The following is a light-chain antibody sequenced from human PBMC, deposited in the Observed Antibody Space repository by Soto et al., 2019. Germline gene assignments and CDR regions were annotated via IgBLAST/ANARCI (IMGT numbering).Light chain of an antibody. CDR2: NNN. Sequence: QSVLTQPPSASATPGQRVTISCSGSSSNIGSNTVNWYQQLPGTAPKLLIYNNNQRPSGVPDRFSGSKSGTSTSLAISGLQSEDEADYYCAAWDDSLHGVVFGGGTKLTVL. CDR1: SSNIGSNT. CDR3: AAWDDSLHGVV. V-gene: IGLV1-44*01. J-gene: IGLJ2*01.